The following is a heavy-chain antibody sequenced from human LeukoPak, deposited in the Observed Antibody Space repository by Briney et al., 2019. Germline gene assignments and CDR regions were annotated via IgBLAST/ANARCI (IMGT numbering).Heavy chain of an antibody. Sequence: SVKVSCKASGGTFSSYAISWVRQAPGQGLEWMGRIIPILGIADYAQKFQGRVTITADKSTSTAYMELSSLRSEDTAVYYCARVYSGDYFDYWGQGTLVTVSS. D-gene: IGHD5-18*01. CDR3: ARVYSGDYFDY. CDR1: GGTFSSYA. CDR2: IIPILGIA. J-gene: IGHJ4*02. V-gene: IGHV1-69*04.